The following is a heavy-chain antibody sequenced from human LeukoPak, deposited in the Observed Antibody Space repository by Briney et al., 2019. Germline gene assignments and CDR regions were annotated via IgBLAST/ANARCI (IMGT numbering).Heavy chain of an antibody. CDR1: GGTFSSYA. Sequence: GSSVKVSCKASGGTFSSYAISWVRQAPGQGLEWMGGIIPIFGTANYAQKFQGRVTITADKSTSTAYMELSSLRSEDTAVYYCARLKRGCSYGGNYYFDYWGQGTLVTVSS. V-gene: IGHV1-69*06. D-gene: IGHD5-18*01. J-gene: IGHJ4*02. CDR2: IIPIFGTA. CDR3: ARLKRGCSYGGNYYFDY.